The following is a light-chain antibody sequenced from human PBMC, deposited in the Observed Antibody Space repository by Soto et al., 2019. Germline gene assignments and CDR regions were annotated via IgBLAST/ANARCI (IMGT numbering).Light chain of an antibody. CDR2: AAS. CDR1: QGIIDY. V-gene: IGKV1-27*01. CDR3: QKENRATQR. Sequence: DIQMTQSPSSLSASVGDRVTITCRASQGIIDYLDWKQQKPGKAPTLLIYAASTVASTVPSRFSCSGSRTDSTLNISSLKPEDVATCYCQKENRATQRLGPGNKVAIK. J-gene: IGKJ1*01.